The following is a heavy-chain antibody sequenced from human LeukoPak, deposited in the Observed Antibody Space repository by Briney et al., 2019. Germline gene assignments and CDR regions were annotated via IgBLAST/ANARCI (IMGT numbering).Heavy chain of an antibody. Sequence: PSETLSLTCTVSGGSISSYYWSWIRQPPGKGLEWIGYIHYSGSTNYNPSLKSRVTISVDTSKNQFSLKLSSVTAADTAVYYCASLDFWSGYFDYWGQGTLVTVSS. CDR2: IHYSGST. V-gene: IGHV4-59*01. D-gene: IGHD3-3*01. CDR1: GGSISSYY. J-gene: IGHJ4*02. CDR3: ASLDFWSGYFDY.